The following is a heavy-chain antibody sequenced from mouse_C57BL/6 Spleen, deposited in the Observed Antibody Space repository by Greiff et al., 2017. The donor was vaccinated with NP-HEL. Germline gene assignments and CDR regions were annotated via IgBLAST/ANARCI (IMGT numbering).Heavy chain of an antibody. D-gene: IGHD2-4*01. CDR2: IYPGDGDT. CDR3: ASGPIYYDYDGVAY. Sequence: VKVVESGAELVKPGASVKISCKASGYAFSSYWMNWVKQRPGKGLEWIGQIYPGDGDTNYNGKFKGKATLTADKSSSTAYMQLSSLTSEDSAVYFCASGPIYYDYDGVAYWGQGTLVTVSA. CDR1: GYAFSSYW. V-gene: IGHV1-80*01. J-gene: IGHJ3*01.